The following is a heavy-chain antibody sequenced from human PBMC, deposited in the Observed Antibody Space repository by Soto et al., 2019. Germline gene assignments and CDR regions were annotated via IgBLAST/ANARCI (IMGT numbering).Heavy chain of an antibody. CDR1: GGSFSGYY. J-gene: IGHJ6*03. D-gene: IGHD1-20*01. Sequence: SETLSLTCAVYGGSFSGYYWSWIRQPPGKGLEWIGEINHSGSTNYNPSLKSRVTISVDTSKNQFSLKLSSVTAADTAVYYCARGSITGPNYYYYMDVWGKGTTVTVSS. CDR3: ARGSITGPNYYYYMDV. V-gene: IGHV4-34*01. CDR2: INHSGST.